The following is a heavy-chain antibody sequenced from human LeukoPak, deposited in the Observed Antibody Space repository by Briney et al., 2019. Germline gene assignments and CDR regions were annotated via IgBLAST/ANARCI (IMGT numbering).Heavy chain of an antibody. V-gene: IGHV1-18*01. Sequence: ASVKVSCKASGYTFTSYGISWVRQAPGQGLEWMGWISAYNGNTNYAQKLQGRVTMTTDTSTSTAYMELRSLRSDDTAVYYCARGPIVVVPAAIRGKSDYWGQGTLVTVSS. CDR1: GYTFTSYG. CDR2: ISAYNGNT. D-gene: IGHD2-2*02. J-gene: IGHJ4*02. CDR3: ARGPIVVVPAAIRGKSDY.